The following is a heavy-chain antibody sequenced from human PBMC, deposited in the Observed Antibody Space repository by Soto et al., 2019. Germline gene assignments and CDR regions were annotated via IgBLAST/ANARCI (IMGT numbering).Heavy chain of an antibody. D-gene: IGHD6-6*01. CDR2: TYYRSKWYN. V-gene: IGHV6-1*01. CDR3: ARDGIAAQNYYYYYGMDV. CDR1: GDSVSSNSAA. J-gene: IGHJ6*02. Sequence: SQTLSLTCAISGDSVSSNSAAWNWIRQSPSRGLEWLGRTYYRSKWYNDYAVSVKSRITINPDTSKNQFSLQLNSVTPEDTAVYYCARDGIAAQNYYYYYGMDVWGQGTTVTVS.